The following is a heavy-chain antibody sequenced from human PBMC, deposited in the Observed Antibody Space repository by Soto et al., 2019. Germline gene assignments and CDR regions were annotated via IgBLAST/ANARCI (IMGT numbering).Heavy chain of an antibody. CDR1: GYTFTSYV. V-gene: IGHV1-3*01. J-gene: IGHJ6*02. CDR3: ARDSSMVRGAVPTYYYGMDV. CDR2: INAGNGNT. Sequence: GASVKVSCKASGYTFTSYVMHWVRQAPGQRLEWMGWINAGNGNTKYSQEFEGRVTITRDTSASTAYMDLSSLRSEDTAVYYCARDSSMVRGAVPTYYYGMDVWGQGTTVTVSS. D-gene: IGHD3-10*01.